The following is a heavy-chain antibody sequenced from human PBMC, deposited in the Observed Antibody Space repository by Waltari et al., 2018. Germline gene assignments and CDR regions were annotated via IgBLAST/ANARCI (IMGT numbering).Heavy chain of an antibody. V-gene: IGHV1-2*02. CDR2: INPNSGGT. Sequence: QVQLVQSGAEVKKPGASVKVSCKASGYTFTGYYMHWVRQPPGQGLEWMGWINPNSGGTNYAQKFQGRVTMTRDTSISTAYMELSRLRSDDTAVYYCARDRKGSSGWYGGSGYRDYWGQGTLVTVSS. CDR3: ARDRKGSSGWYGGSGYRDY. D-gene: IGHD6-19*01. CDR1: GYTFTGYY. J-gene: IGHJ4*02.